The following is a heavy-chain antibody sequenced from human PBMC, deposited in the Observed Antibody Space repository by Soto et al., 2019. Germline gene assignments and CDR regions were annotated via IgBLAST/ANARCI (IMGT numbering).Heavy chain of an antibody. CDR2: IYYSGST. V-gene: IGHV4-59*01. Sequence: ETLSLTCTVSGGSISSYYWSWIRQPPGKGLEWIGYIYYSGSTNYNPSLKSRVTISVDTSKNQFSLKLSSVTAADTAVYYCARCSVRGGNWFAPWGQGTLVTVSS. CDR1: GGSISSYY. J-gene: IGHJ5*02. CDR3: ARCSVRGGNWFAP. D-gene: IGHD3-10*01.